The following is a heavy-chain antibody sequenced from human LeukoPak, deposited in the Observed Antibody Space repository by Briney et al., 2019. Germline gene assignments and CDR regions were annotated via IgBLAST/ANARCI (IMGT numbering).Heavy chain of an antibody. V-gene: IGHV4-34*01. Sequence: SETLSLTCAVYGGSFSGYYWSWIRQPPGKGLEWIGEINHSGSTNYNPSLKSRVTISVDTSKNQFSLKLSSVTAADMAVYYCARGGDSSSWYAFDYWGQGTLVTVSS. CDR3: ARGGDSSSWYAFDY. CDR2: INHSGST. D-gene: IGHD6-13*01. CDR1: GGSFSGYY. J-gene: IGHJ4*02.